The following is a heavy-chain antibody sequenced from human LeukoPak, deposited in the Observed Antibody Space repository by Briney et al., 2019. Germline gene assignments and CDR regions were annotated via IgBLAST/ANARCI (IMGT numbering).Heavy chain of an antibody. CDR1: GYTFTSYG. D-gene: IGHD3-3*01. CDR3: ARDAITIFGVVTPFDP. CDR2: ISAYNGNT. V-gene: IGHV1-18*01. Sequence: ASVKVSCKASGYTFTSYGISWVRQAPGQGLEWMGWISAYNGNTNYAQKLQGRVTMTTDTSTSTAYMELRSLRSDETAVYYAARDAITIFGVVTPFDPWGQGTLVTVAS. J-gene: IGHJ5*02.